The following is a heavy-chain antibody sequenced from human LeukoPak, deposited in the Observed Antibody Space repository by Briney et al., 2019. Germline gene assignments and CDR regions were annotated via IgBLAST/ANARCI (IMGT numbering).Heavy chain of an antibody. V-gene: IGHV4-59*01. CDR3: ARGGSSSWYPSYYYMDV. J-gene: IGHJ6*03. Sequence: PSETLSLTCTVSGGSISSYYWSWIRQPPGKGLEWIGYIYYSGSTNYNPSLKSRVTISVDTSKNQFSLKLSSVTAADTAVYYCARGGSSSWYPSYYYMDVWGKGTTVTVSS. CDR1: GGSISSYY. D-gene: IGHD6-13*01. CDR2: IYYSGST.